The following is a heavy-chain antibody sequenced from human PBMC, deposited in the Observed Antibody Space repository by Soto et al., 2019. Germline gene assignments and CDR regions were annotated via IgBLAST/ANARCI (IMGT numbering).Heavy chain of an antibody. V-gene: IGHV3-30-3*01. D-gene: IGHD4-17*01. Sequence: LRLSCAASGFTFSSYAMHWVRQAPGKGLEWVAVISYDGSNKYYADSVKGRFTISRDNSKNTLYLQMNSLRAEDTAVYYCARGPYGDSHVDAFDIWGQGTMVTVSS. CDR3: ARGPYGDSHVDAFDI. CDR2: ISYDGSNK. J-gene: IGHJ3*02. CDR1: GFTFSSYA.